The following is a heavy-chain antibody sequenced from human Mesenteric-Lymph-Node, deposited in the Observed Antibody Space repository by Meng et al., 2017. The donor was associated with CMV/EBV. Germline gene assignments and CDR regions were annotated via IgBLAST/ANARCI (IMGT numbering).Heavy chain of an antibody. Sequence: GSLRLFCTVSGGSVSSGSYYWGWIRQPPGKGLEWIGYIYYSGSTNNNPSLKSRVTISVDTSKNQFSLDMSSVTAADTAVYYCARETGKFRETYRYDGSGRSDAFDIWGQGTMVTVSS. CDR3: ARETGKFRETYRYDGSGRSDAFDI. J-gene: IGHJ3*02. CDR1: GGSVSSGSYY. CDR2: IYYSGST. D-gene: IGHD3-22*01. V-gene: IGHV4-61*01.